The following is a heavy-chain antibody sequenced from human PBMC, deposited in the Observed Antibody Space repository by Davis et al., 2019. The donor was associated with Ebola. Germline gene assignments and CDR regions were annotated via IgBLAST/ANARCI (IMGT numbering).Heavy chain of an antibody. Sequence: GESLKISCAASGFTFSSYAMSWVRQAPGKGLEWVSAISYSGGSTFQADSVKGRFTISRDNSKNTLYLQMNSLRAEDTAVYYCARQPLWFGQNYFEYWGQGTLVTVSS. CDR2: ISYSGGST. J-gene: IGHJ4*02. V-gene: IGHV3-23*01. D-gene: IGHD3-10*01. CDR3: ARQPLWFGQNYFEY. CDR1: GFTFSSYA.